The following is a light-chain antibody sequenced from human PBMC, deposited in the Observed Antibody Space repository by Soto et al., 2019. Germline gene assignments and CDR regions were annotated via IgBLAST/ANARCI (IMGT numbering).Light chain of an antibody. CDR1: QSISTW. Sequence: DIPLTQSPSSVSASVGDRVTITCRASQSISTWLAWYQQKPGKAPKLLIYAASSLQSGVPSRFSGGGSGTDVTLTISSLQPEDFATHYCQQANSFPITFGQGTRLEIK. CDR3: QQANSFPIT. J-gene: IGKJ5*01. CDR2: AAS. V-gene: IGKV1D-12*01.